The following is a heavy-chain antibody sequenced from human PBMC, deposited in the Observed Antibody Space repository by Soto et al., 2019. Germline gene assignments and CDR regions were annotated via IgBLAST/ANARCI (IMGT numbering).Heavy chain of an antibody. D-gene: IGHD3-3*01. Sequence: PGGSLRLSCAASGFTASNYWMNWVRQAPGKGLVWVSHIKSDGTTSYADSVEGRFTVSRDDAKNTFYLQMNSLRAEDTAVYYCAKDRGEEGLKFLEWFGGMDVWGHGTTVTVSS. J-gene: IGHJ6*02. CDR3: AKDRGEEGLKFLEWFGGMDV. V-gene: IGHV3-74*01. CDR2: IKSDGTT. CDR1: GFTASNYW.